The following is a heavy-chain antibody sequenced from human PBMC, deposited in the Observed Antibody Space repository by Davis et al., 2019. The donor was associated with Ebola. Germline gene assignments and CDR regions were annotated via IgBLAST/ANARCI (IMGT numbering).Heavy chain of an antibody. D-gene: IGHD2-15*01. J-gene: IGHJ4*02. CDR3: ARHQEYCSGGSCYSNFDY. Sequence: GSLRLSCAVSGVSISSSNRWSWVRQPPGKGLEWIGEIYHSGSTNYNPSLKSRVTISLDKSKNQFSLKLSSVTAADTAVYYCARHQEYCSGGSCYSNFDYWGQGTLVTVSS. CDR1: GVSISSSNR. CDR2: IYHSGST. V-gene: IGHV4-4*02.